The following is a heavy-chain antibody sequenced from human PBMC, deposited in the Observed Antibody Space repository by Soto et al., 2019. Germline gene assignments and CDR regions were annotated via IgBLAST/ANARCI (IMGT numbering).Heavy chain of an antibody. V-gene: IGHV3-23*01. CDR1: GFTFSSYA. J-gene: IGHJ4*02. CDR3: AKSLGHYGSGSYHDY. D-gene: IGHD3-10*01. Sequence: GGSLRLSCAASGFTFSSYAMSWVRQAPGKGLEWVSAIRGSGGSTYYADSVKGRFTISRDNSKNTLYLQMNSLRAEDTAVYYCAKSLGHYGSGSYHDYWGQGTLVTVSS. CDR2: IRGSGGST.